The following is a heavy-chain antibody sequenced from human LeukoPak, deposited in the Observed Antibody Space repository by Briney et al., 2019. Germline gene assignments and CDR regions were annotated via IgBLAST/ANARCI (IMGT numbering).Heavy chain of an antibody. J-gene: IGHJ3*02. D-gene: IGHD6-13*01. CDR1: GGSISSSSYY. CDR3: ARAGSSWYFDAFDI. V-gene: IGHV4-61*02. Sequence: SETLSLTCTVSGGSISSSSYYWGWIRQPAGQGLEWIGRIYTSGSTNYNSSLKSRVTMSVDTSKNQFSLKLSSVTAADTAVYYCARAGSSWYFDAFDIWGQGTMVTVSS. CDR2: IYTSGST.